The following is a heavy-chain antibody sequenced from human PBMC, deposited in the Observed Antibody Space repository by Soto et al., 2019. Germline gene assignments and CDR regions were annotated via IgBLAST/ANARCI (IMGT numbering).Heavy chain of an antibody. CDR3: AKELYVSYGMDV. J-gene: IGHJ6*02. V-gene: IGHV3-23*01. D-gene: IGHD3-3*01. CDR1: GVTFISYA. Sequence: AGGSLRLSCAASGVTFISYAMSWVRQAPGKGLEWVSAISGSGGSTYYADSVKGRSTISRDNSKNTLYLQMNSLRAEDTAVYYCAKELYVSYGMDVWGQGTTVTVSS. CDR2: ISGSGGST.